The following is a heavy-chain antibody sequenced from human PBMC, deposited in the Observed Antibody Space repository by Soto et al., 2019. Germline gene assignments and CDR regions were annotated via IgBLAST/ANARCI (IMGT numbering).Heavy chain of an antibody. Sequence: QITLKESGPTLVKHTQTLTLTCTFSVFSLSTSGVGVGWIRQPPGKALEWLALIYWNDDKRYSPSLKSRLTITKDTSKNQVVLTMTNMDPVDTATYYCAQRRGLNDWPDWCYPWGQGTLVTVSS. CDR3: AQRRGLNDWPDWCYP. CDR1: VFSLSTSGVG. D-gene: IGHD3-9*01. J-gene: IGHJ5*02. V-gene: IGHV2-5*01. CDR2: IYWNDDK.